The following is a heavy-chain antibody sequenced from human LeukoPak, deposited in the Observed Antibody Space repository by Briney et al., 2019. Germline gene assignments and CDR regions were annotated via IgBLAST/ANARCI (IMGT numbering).Heavy chain of an antibody. D-gene: IGHD2-21*02. CDR1: GGSISSGGYY. CDR2: IYYSGST. V-gene: IGHV4-31*11. J-gene: IGHJ4*02. Sequence: SQTLSLTCAVSGGSISSGGYYWSWIRQHPGKGLEWIGYIYYSGSTYYNPSLKSRVTISVDTSKNQFSLKLSSVTAADTAVYYCARVPPTAGGYFDYWGQGTLVTVSS. CDR3: ARVPPTAGGYFDY.